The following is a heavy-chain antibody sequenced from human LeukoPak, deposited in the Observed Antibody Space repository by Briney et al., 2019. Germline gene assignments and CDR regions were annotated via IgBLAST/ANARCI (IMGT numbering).Heavy chain of an antibody. D-gene: IGHD2-2*01. J-gene: IGHJ4*02. CDR1: GFIFSSYA. CDR2: ISSNGGST. Sequence: GGSLRLSCSASGFIFSSYAMHWVRQAPGKGLKYVSAISSNGGSTYYADSVKGRFPISRDNSKNMLYLQMSSLRVEDTAVYYCVRGCSSTSCYGVSGYWGQGTLVTVSS. CDR3: VRGCSSTSCYGVSGY. V-gene: IGHV3-64D*06.